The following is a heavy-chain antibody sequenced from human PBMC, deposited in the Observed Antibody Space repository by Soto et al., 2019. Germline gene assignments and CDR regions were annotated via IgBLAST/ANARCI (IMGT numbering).Heavy chain of an antibody. CDR3: AREGRSVIAATFGWFAP. V-gene: IGHV3-33*01. D-gene: IGHD2-15*01. J-gene: IGHJ5*02. CDR2: IWYDGSNK. Sequence: QVQLVESGGGVVQPGRSLRLSCAASGFTFSSYGMHWVRQAPGKGLEWVAVIWYDGSNKYYADSVKGRFTISRDNSKNTLYLQMNSLRAEDTAVYYCAREGRSVIAATFGWFAPWGQGTLVTVSS. CDR1: GFTFSSYG.